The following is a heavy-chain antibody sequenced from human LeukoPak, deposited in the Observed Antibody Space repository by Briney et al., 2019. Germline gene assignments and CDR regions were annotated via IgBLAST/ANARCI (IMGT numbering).Heavy chain of an antibody. Sequence: SETLSLTCTVSGGSISSSSYYWGWIRQPPGKGLEWIGSIYYSGNTYYNPSLKSRVTISVDTSKNQFSLKLSSVTAADTAVYYCAIREYCSSTSCYEGGWFDPWGQGTLVTVSS. D-gene: IGHD2-2*01. CDR2: IYYSGNT. CDR3: AIREYCSSTSCYEGGWFDP. CDR1: GGSISSSSYY. J-gene: IGHJ5*02. V-gene: IGHV4-39*07.